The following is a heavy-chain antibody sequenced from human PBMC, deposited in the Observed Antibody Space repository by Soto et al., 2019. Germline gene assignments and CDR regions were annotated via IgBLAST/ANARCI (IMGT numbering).Heavy chain of an antibody. V-gene: IGHV3-30-3*01. Sequence: GSLRLSCAASGFTFSSYAMHWVRQAPGKGLEWVAVISYDGSNKYYADSVKGRFTISRDNSKNTLYLQMNSLRAEDTAVYYCARDRGWNYLDYWGQGTLVTVSS. CDR2: ISYDGSNK. CDR1: GFTFSSYA. D-gene: IGHD6-19*01. CDR3: ARDRGWNYLDY. J-gene: IGHJ4*02.